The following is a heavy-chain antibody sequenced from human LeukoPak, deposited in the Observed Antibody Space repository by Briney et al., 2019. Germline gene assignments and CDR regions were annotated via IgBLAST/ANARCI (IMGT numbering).Heavy chain of an antibody. D-gene: IGHD1-7*01. Sequence: PGESLKISCKGSGYPFTTYWIGWVRQMPGKGLEWMGLIYPGNSDTRYSPSFHGQVTISADKSISTAYLQWSSLKASDTAVYYCVCDRGNFDSFDFWGQGTLVTVSS. CDR2: IYPGNSDT. CDR3: VCDRGNFDSFDF. J-gene: IGHJ4*02. CDR1: GYPFTTYW. V-gene: IGHV5-51*01.